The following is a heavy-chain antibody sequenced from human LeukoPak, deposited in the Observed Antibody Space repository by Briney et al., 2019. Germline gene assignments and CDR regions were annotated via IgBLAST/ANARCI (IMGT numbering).Heavy chain of an antibody. V-gene: IGHV3-48*03. CDR2: ISSSGSTI. Sequence: GGSLRLSCAASGFTFSSYEMNWVRQAPGKGLEWVSYISSSGSTISYADSVKGRFTISRDNAKNSLYLQMNSLRAEDTAVYYCASVGGHLWFGDPSWGQGTLVTVSS. CDR1: GFTFSSYE. CDR3: ASVGGHLWFGDPS. J-gene: IGHJ4*02. D-gene: IGHD3-10*01.